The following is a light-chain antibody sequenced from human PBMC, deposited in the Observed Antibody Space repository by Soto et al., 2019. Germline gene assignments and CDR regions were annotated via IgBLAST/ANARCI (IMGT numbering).Light chain of an antibody. J-gene: IGLJ1*01. CDR2: EVH. Sequence: SVLTQPPSASGSPEQSVAISCTGTSSDVGGYNYVSWYQQHPGKAPKLMIYEVHKRPSGVPDRFSGSKSRNTASPTVSGLQAEDEADYYCSSYAGSSNVFGTGTKVTVL. CDR1: SSDVGGYNY. V-gene: IGLV2-8*01. CDR3: SSYAGSSNV.